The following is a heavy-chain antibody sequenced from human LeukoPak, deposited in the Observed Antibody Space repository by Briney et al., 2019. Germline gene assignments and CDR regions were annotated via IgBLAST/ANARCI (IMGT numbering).Heavy chain of an antibody. Sequence: SSETLSLTWTVSGGSISSYYWSWIRQPPGKGLEWIGYIYYSGSTNYNPSLKSRVTISVDTSKNQFSLKLSSVTAADTAVYYCARISGHYYYYGMDVWGQGTTVTVSS. CDR3: ARISGHYYYYGMDV. CDR2: IYYSGST. D-gene: IGHD3-10*01. J-gene: IGHJ6*02. CDR1: GGSISSYY. V-gene: IGHV4-59*08.